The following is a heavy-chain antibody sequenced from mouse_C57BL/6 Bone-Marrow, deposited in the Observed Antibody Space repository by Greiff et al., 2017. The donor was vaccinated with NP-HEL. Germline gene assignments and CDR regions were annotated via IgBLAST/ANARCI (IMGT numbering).Heavy chain of an antibody. V-gene: IGHV1-80*01. D-gene: IGHD1-1*01. CDR2: IYPGDGDT. J-gene: IGHJ4*01. Sequence: VQLQQSGAELVKPGASVKISCKASGYAFSSYWMNWVKERPGKGLEWIGQIYPGDGDTKYNGKFKGKATLTADKSSSTAYMQVSSLTSEDSAVYFCAGGDDCSSRLGYAMDYWGQGTSVTVSS. CDR3: AGGDDCSSRLGYAMDY. CDR1: GYAFSSYW.